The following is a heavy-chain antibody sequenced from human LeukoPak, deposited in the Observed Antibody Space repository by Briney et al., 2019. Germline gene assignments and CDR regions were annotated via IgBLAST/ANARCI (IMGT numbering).Heavy chain of an antibody. CDR1: SDSISTYY. Sequence: SETLSLTCTVSSDSISTYYWSWIRQPAGKGLEWIGRIYASGSINYNPSLKSRVTMSVDTSKNQFSLKLTSVTAADTAIYYCAREGSQFRYFDYWGQGTLVTVSS. CDR3: AREGSQFRYFDY. J-gene: IGHJ4*02. D-gene: IGHD3-10*01. CDR2: IYASGSI. V-gene: IGHV4-4*07.